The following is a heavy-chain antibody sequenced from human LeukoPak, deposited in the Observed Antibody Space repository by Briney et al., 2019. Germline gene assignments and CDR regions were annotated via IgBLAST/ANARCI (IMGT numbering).Heavy chain of an antibody. CDR3: ARSGGSSGYYYYGMDV. Sequence: SETLSLTCAVSGGSISSGGYSWSWIRQPPGKGLEWIGYIYHSGSTYYNPSLKSRVTISVDRSKNQFSLKLNSVTAADTAVYYCARSGGSSGYYYYGMDVWGQGTTVTVSS. D-gene: IGHD1-26*01. CDR2: IYHSGST. V-gene: IGHV4-30-2*02. CDR1: GGSISSGGYS. J-gene: IGHJ6*02.